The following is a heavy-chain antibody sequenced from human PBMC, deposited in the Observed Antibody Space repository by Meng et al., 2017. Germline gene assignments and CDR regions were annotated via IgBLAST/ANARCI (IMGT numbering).Heavy chain of an antibody. J-gene: IGHJ1*01. V-gene: IGHV1-2*02. CDR1: GYTFTGYY. CDR3: ARVGLDAEYFQH. D-gene: IGHD3-16*01. CDR2: INPNSGGT. Sequence: ASVKVSCKASGYTFTGYYMHWVRQAPGQGLEWMGWINPNSGGTNYAQKFQGRVTMTRDTSTSTVYMELSSLRSEDTAVYYCARVGLDAEYFQHWGQGTLVTVSS.